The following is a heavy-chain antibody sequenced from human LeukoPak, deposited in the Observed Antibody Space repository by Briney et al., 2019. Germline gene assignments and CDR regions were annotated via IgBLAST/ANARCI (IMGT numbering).Heavy chain of an antibody. CDR1: GLTFSSYW. CDR3: ARGDFWSGDYTDAFDI. CDR2: IKQDGSEK. D-gene: IGHD3-3*01. J-gene: IGHJ3*02. V-gene: IGHV3-7*04. Sequence: PGGSLRLSCAASGLTFSSYWMSWVRQAPGKGLEWVANIKQDGSEKFCIDSVRGRFTISRDNAKNSLHLQMNSLSAEDTAVYYCARGDFWSGDYTDAFDIWGQGTMVTVSS.